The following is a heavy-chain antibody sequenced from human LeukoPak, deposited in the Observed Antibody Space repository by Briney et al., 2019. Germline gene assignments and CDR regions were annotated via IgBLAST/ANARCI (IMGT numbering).Heavy chain of an antibody. J-gene: IGHJ4*02. CDR3: ARGAVNYGDYIDY. Sequence: PSETLSLTCTVSGGSIRSSYYYWGWIRQPPGKGLEWIGEINHSGSTNYNPSLKSRVTISVDTSKNQFSLKLSSVTAADTAVYYCARGAVNYGDYIDYWGQGTLVTVSS. CDR1: GGSIRSSYYY. V-gene: IGHV4-39*07. D-gene: IGHD4-17*01. CDR2: INHSGST.